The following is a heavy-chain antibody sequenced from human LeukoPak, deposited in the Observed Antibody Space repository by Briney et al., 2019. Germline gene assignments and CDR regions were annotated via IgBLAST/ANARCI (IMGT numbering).Heavy chain of an antibody. CDR2: INHSGST. V-gene: IGHV4-34*01. Sequence: PSETLSLTCAVYGGSFSGYYWSWIRQPPGKGLEWIGEINHSGSTNYNPSLKSRATISVDTSKNQFSLKLSSVTAADTAVYYCARVGLPTVTHAPFDYWGQGTLVTVSS. D-gene: IGHD4-17*01. CDR3: ARVGLPTVTHAPFDY. CDR1: GGSFSGYY. J-gene: IGHJ4*02.